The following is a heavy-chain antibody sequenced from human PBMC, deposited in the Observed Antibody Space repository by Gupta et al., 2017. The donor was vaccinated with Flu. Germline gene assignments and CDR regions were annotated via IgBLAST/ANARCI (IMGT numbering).Heavy chain of an antibody. Sequence: FSTYVMRWVRQAPVKGLEWVSTISASGGKTYDADAVKGRFNVSRDKSKDKLDLQMNRRRDEDTAVYYCAKGPAVGSKYLQHWGQGTLVTVSS. CDR3: AKGPAVGSKYLQH. CDR1: FSTYV. V-gene: IGHV3-23*01. D-gene: IGHD6-13*01. CDR2: ISASGGKT. J-gene: IGHJ1*01.